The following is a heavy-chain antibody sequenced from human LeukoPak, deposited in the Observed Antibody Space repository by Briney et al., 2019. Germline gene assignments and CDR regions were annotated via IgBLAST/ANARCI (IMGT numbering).Heavy chain of an antibody. Sequence: GGSLRLSCAASGFTFSSYAMAWVRQAPGKGLELVSVISGIGTTTYYADSVKGRFTISRDNSKNTQFLQMSSLRVEDTAVYYCTKKRTTSVTDWFDPWGQGTLVTVSS. J-gene: IGHJ5*02. CDR3: TKKRTTSVTDWFDP. V-gene: IGHV3-23*01. CDR1: GFTFSSYA. CDR2: ISGIGTTT. D-gene: IGHD4-17*01.